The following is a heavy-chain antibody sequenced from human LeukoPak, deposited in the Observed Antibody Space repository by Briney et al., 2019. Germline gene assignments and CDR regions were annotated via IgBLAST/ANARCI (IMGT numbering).Heavy chain of an antibody. Sequence: PGGSLRLSCAASGFSFSGSGMHWVRQASGKGLEWAGHIRSEAHSYATAYAASVKGRFTISRDDSKNTTYLQMNSLKTEDTAVYFCTRGYCTNGVCYKILWGQGTLVTVSS. CDR2: IRSEAHSYAT. CDR1: GFSFSGSG. J-gene: IGHJ4*02. D-gene: IGHD2-8*01. CDR3: TRGYCTNGVCYKIL. V-gene: IGHV3-73*01.